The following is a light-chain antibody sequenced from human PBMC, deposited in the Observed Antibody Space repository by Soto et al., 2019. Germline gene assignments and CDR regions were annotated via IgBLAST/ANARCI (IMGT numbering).Light chain of an antibody. Sequence: AIRMTQSPSSFSASTGDRVTITCRASQGISSYLAWYQQKPGKAPKLLIYAAATLQRRAPSRFSASGSGTDFTLTISLLQSEDFASYYCQQYLSYPYTFGQGTKLEI. CDR3: QQYLSYPYT. CDR2: AAA. J-gene: IGKJ2*01. CDR1: QGISSY. V-gene: IGKV1-8*01.